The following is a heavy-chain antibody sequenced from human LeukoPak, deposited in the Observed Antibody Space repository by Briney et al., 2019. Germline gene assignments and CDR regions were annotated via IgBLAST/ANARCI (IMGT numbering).Heavy chain of an antibody. CDR3: VCHVVLSVGYHYGLGV. J-gene: IGHJ6*01. V-gene: IGHV3-7*02. CDR1: GFTFSDYW. CDR2: IQEDGSEK. Sequence: GGTLRLSCAASGFTFSDYWMSWVREAPGKGLEGVSDIQEDGSEKYYVDSVKGRFTISRDNAKNALYLQMNSLRVEDTAVYYCVCHVVLSVGYHYGLGVWGQGTTVTVSS. D-gene: IGHD2-21*01.